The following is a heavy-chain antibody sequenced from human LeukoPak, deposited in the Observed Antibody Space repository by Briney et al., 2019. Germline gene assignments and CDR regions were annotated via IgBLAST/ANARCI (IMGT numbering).Heavy chain of an antibody. CDR3: ASVGYDSSGYSPYYFDN. J-gene: IGHJ4*02. D-gene: IGHD3-22*01. CDR2: INPNSGGT. V-gene: IGHV1-2*06. CDR1: GYTFTGYY. Sequence: GASVKVSCKASGYTFTGYYMHWVRQAPGQGLEWMGRINPNSGGTNYAQKFQGRVTMTRDTSISTAYMELSRPRSDDTAVYYCASVGYDSSGYSPYYFDNWGQGTLVTVFS.